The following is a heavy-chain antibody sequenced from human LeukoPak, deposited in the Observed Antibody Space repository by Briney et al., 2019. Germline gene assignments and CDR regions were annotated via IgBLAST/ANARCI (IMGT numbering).Heavy chain of an antibody. D-gene: IGHD3-3*01. J-gene: IGHJ3*02. CDR3: ARGITIFGVVNDAFDI. CDR2: VDSDGSST. Sequence: PGGSLRLSCAASGFTFSSYEMNWVRQAPGKGLVWVSRVDSDGSSTTYAGSVKGRFTISRDNAKSTLYLQMNSLRAEDTAVYYCARGITIFGVVNDAFDIWGQGTMVTVSS. CDR1: GFTFSSYE. V-gene: IGHV3-74*01.